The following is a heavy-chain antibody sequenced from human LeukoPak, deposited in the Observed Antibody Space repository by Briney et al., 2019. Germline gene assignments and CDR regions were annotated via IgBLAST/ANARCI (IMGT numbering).Heavy chain of an antibody. V-gene: IGHV4-39*01. CDR3: ASFYCSGGSCYQYFSYYYMDV. Sequence: PSETLSLTCTVSGGSISSSNYWGWIRPPPGEGLEWIGNIYYSGSTYYNQSLQSRVTIAVDTSKNQFFLKLNSLTAADTAVYYCASFYCSGGSCYQYFSYYYMDVWGKGTTVTISS. CDR1: GGSISSSNY. D-gene: IGHD2-15*01. CDR2: IYYSGST. J-gene: IGHJ6*03.